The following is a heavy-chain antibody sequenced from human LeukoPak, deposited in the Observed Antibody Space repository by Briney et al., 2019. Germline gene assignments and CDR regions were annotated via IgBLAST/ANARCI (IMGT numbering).Heavy chain of an antibody. CDR3: AKCTTYTTGWCNWLDP. V-gene: IGHV3-23*01. CDR1: GFTLRSDA. Sequence: PGGSLRLSCAAFGFTLRSDAMTWVRQAPGKGLEWVSSIRGPGTGTHYADSVKGRFTISRDDSKNTVYLQMNSLRAEDTAIYYCAKCTTYTTGWCNWLDPCGHGTLVTVSS. J-gene: IGHJ5*02. D-gene: IGHD2/OR15-2a*01. CDR2: IRGPGTGT.